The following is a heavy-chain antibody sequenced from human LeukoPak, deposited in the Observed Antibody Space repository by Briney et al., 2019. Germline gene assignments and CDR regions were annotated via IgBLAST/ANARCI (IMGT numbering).Heavy chain of an antibody. V-gene: IGHV3-30*04. J-gene: IGHJ3*01. CDR3: ARDMQLST. CDR2: MSSDGINT. Sequence: GGSLRLSCATSGFTFRTSGVHWVRQAPGKGLEWVALMSSDGINTYYADSVKGRFTVSRDSSKDILYLQMNSLRADDTAIYYCARDMQLSTWGLGTMVTVSS. D-gene: IGHD3-16*02. CDR1: GFTFRTSG.